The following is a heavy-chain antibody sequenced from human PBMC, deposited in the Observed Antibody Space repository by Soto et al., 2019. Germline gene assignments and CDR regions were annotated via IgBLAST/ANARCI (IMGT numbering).Heavy chain of an antibody. V-gene: IGHV1-69*02. CDR3: ARVDRDRDSGLVPSAIDGRDV. Sequence: QVQLVQSGAEVKKPGSSVKVSCKASGGTFSRYSITWVRQAPGHGLEWIGRIIPIFGIASYAQKFQGRVTITAVESTSTVYMELSCLRSDVTAVYYCARVDRDRDSGLVPSAIDGRDVWGQGTTVTVSS. J-gene: IGHJ6*02. CDR2: IIPIFGIA. D-gene: IGHD2-2*01. CDR1: GGTFSRYS.